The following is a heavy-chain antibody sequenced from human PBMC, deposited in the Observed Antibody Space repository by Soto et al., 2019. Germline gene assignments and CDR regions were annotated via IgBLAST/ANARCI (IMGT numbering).Heavy chain of an antibody. V-gene: IGHV4-4*07. CDR3: ARLNVRSCSGDNCLNWFDP. CDR1: GGSISSYF. CDR2: INTSGST. D-gene: IGHD2-15*01. J-gene: IGHJ5*02. Sequence: QVELQESGPGLVKPSETLSLACTVSGGSISSYFWSWIRQPAGRGLEWIGRINTSGSTNYNPSLKSRVAMSVDPSKTQFSLKLRSVTASDTAVYYCARLNVRSCSGDNCLNWFDPWGQGAMVTVSS.